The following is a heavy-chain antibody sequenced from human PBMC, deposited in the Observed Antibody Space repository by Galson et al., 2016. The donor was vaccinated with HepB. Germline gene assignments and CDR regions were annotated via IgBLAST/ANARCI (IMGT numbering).Heavy chain of an antibody. CDR1: GFSFNSYG. CDR3: AKDPSSGWYKYYHGMDV. V-gene: IGHV3-33*06. J-gene: IGHJ6*02. Sequence: SLRLSCAASGFSFNSYGMHWFRQAPDKGLEWVAFIWHDGSNKYYADSVKGRFTISRDNSKNTLYLQMNSLRAEDTAVYHCAKDPSSGWYKYYHGMDVWGQGTTGTVSS. D-gene: IGHD6-19*01. CDR2: IWHDGSNK.